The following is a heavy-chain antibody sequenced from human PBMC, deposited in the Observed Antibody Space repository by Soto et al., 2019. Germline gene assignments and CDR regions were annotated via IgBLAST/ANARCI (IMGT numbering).Heavy chain of an antibody. CDR2: IYYSGST. CDR3: ARLSSGVDY. Sequence: QVQLQESGPGLVKPSETLSLTCTVSGGSISSYYWSWIRQPPGKGLEWIGYIYYSGSTNYNPSLKSRVTMSVDTSKNQFSLKLSSVTAADTAMYYCARLSSGVDYWGQGTLVTVSS. D-gene: IGHD6-19*01. CDR1: GGSISSYY. J-gene: IGHJ4*02. V-gene: IGHV4-59*08.